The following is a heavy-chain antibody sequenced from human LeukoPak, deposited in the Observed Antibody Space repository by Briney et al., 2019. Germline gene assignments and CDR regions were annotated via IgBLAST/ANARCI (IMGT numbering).Heavy chain of an antibody. CDR2: ISSSGSTI. J-gene: IGHJ4*02. CDR1: GFTFSDYY. D-gene: IGHD2-2*02. Sequence: GGSLRLSCAASGFTFSDYYMSWIRQAPGKGLEWVSYISSSGSTIYYADSVKGRFTISRDSAKNSLYLQMNSLRAEDTAVYYCASDCSSTSCYSMNYWGQGTLVTVSS. CDR3: ASDCSSTSCYSMNY. V-gene: IGHV3-11*01.